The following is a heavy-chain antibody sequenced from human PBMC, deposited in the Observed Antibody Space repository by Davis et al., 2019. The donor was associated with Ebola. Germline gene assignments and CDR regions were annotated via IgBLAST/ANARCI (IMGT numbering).Heavy chain of an antibody. CDR3: ARLYGSGTTIDY. Sequence: SVKVSCKASGVTFSSDAISWVRQAPGQGLEWMGGTIPKFNLAQYAQKFQGRVTITADESTSTAYMEMSRLTAEDTAVYYCARLYGSGTTIDYWGQGTPVTVSS. D-gene: IGHD3-10*01. CDR1: GVTFSSDA. V-gene: IGHV1-69*13. J-gene: IGHJ4*02. CDR2: TIPKFNLA.